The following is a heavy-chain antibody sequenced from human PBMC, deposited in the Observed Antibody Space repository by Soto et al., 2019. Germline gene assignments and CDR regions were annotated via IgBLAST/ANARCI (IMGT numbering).Heavy chain of an antibody. J-gene: IGHJ6*02. Sequence: GASVKVSCKASGSTFTSYYMHWVRQAPGQGLEWMGIINPSGGSTSYAQKFQGRVTMTRDTSTSTVYMELSSLRSEDTAVYYCARDIAAAGPYYYYYGMDVWGQGTTVTVSS. V-gene: IGHV1-46*01. CDR1: GSTFTSYY. D-gene: IGHD6-13*01. CDR3: ARDIAAAGPYYYYYGMDV. CDR2: INPSGGST.